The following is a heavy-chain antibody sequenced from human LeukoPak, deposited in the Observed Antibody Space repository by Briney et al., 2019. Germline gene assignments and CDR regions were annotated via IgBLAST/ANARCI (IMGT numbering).Heavy chain of an antibody. V-gene: IGHV3-21*01. D-gene: IGHD3-22*01. CDR1: GFTFSSYS. J-gene: IGHJ3*02. Sequence: KAGGSLRLSCAASGFTFSSYSMTWVRQAPGEGLEWVSSISSSSSYIYYADSVKGRFTISRDNAKNSLYLQMNSLRAEDTAVYYCARKNYDGDAFDIWGQGTMVTVSS. CDR2: ISSSSSYI. CDR3: ARKNYDGDAFDI.